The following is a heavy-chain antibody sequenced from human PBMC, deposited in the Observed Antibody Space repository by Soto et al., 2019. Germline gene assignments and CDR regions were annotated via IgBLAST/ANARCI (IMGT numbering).Heavy chain of an antibody. D-gene: IGHD2-2*01. CDR3: ARDAMAGYYFDS. J-gene: IGHJ4*02. CDR2: ISYDGSIE. V-gene: IGHV3-30-3*01. CDR1: GFTFSTCA. Sequence: QVPLVESGGGVVQPGRSLRLSCVASGFTFSTCAIHWVRQAPGKGLEWVAGISYDGSIEYYPDSVKGRFTISRDNSKNTLYLQMNSLRAEDTAVYYCARDAMAGYYFDSWGQGTLVTVSS.